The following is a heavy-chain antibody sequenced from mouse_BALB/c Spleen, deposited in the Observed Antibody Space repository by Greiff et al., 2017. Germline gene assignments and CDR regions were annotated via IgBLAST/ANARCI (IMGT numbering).Heavy chain of an antibody. Sequence: EVHLVESGGGLVKPGGSLKLSCAASGFTFSDYYMYWVRQTPEKRLEWVATISDGGSYTYYPDSVKGRFTISRDNAKNNLYLQMSSLKSEDTAMYYCARERTTVNYAMDYWGQGTSVTVSS. CDR1: GFTFSDYY. CDR2: ISDGGSYT. V-gene: IGHV5-4*02. D-gene: IGHD1-1*01. J-gene: IGHJ4*01. CDR3: ARERTTVNYAMDY.